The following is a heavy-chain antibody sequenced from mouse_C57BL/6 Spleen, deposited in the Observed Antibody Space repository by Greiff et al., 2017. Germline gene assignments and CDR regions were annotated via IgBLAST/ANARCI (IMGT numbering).Heavy chain of an antibody. CDR2: INPNNGGT. V-gene: IGHV1-22*01. CDR3: AWDYDGDYAMDY. CDR1: GYTFTDYN. J-gene: IGHJ4*01. D-gene: IGHD2-4*01. Sequence: EVHLVESGPELVKPGASVKMSCKASGYTFTDYNMHWVKQSHGKSLEWIGYINPNNGGTSYNQKFKGKATLTVNKSSSTAYMELRSLTSEDSAVYYCAWDYDGDYAMDYWGQGTSVTVSS.